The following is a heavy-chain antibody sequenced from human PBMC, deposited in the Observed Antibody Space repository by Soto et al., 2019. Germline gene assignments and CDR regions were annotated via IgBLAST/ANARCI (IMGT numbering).Heavy chain of an antibody. CDR3: ASRASDRYYYGVFDY. J-gene: IGHJ4*02. V-gene: IGHV3-7*03. CDR2: IKGDGGEK. Sequence: GGSLRLSCATSGITLSSHWMTWVRQAPGKALEWVANIKGDGGEKYYVDAVKGRFTISRDNAKNSLFLQMNSLRAEDTAVYYCASRASDRYYYGVFDYWGLGALVTVSS. D-gene: IGHD2-21*02. CDR1: GITLSSHW.